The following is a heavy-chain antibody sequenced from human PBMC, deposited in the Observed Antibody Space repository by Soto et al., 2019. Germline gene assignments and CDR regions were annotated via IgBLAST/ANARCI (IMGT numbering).Heavy chain of an antibody. CDR3: AKKGPPRDAFDI. CDR1: GFTFRSYA. J-gene: IGHJ3*02. V-gene: IGHV3-23*01. CDR2: ISAGGSNT. Sequence: EVQLLESGGGLVQPGGSLRLSCAVSGFTFRSYAMSWVRQAPGKGPEWVSVISAGGSNTYYAESVKGRVTISRDNSKNTLYLQMNSLRDEDTAVYYCAKKGPPRDAFDIWGQGTMVTVS.